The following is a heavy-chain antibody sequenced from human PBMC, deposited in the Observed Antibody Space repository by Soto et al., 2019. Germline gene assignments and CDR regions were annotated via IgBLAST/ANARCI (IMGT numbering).Heavy chain of an antibody. Sequence: PGRSLRLSCAASGFTFSSYAMSWVRQAPGKGLEWVSAISGSGCSTYYADSVKGRFTISRDNSKNTLYLQMNSLRAEDTAVYYCAKDLSGAARPRRSYYYYGMDVWGEGTTVTVSS. J-gene: IGHJ6*02. CDR2: ISGSGCST. V-gene: IGHV3-23*01. CDR1: GFTFSSYA. D-gene: IGHD6-6*01. CDR3: AKDLSGAARPRRSYYYYGMDV.